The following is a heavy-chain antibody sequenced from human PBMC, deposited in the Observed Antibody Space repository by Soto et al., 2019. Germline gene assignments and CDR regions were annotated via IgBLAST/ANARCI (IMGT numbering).Heavy chain of an antibody. CDR1: GGSFSGYY. D-gene: IGHD2-2*01. CDR2: INHSGST. CDR3: ARGTVVVPAANNWFDP. V-gene: IGHV4-34*01. Sequence: QVQLQQWGAGLLKPSETLSLTCAVYGGSFSGYYWSWIRQPPGKGLEWIGEINHSGSTNYNPSLKGRVTISVDTSKNQFSLKLSSVTAADTAVYYCARGTVVVPAANNWFDPWGQGTLVTVSS. J-gene: IGHJ5*02.